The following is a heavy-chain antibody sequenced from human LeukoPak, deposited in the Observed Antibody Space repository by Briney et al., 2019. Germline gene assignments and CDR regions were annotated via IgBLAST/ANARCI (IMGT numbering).Heavy chain of an antibody. D-gene: IGHD2-8*01. CDR3: AKGTWMLAFDI. CDR1: GLTFSSYA. J-gene: IGHJ3*02. Sequence: TRGSLRLSCAASGLTFSSYAMSWVRQALGKGLEWVSAISGSGGSTYYADSVKGRFTISRDNSRNTLYLQMNSLRAEDTAVYYCAKGTWMLAFDIWGQGTMVTVSS. V-gene: IGHV3-23*01. CDR2: ISGSGGST.